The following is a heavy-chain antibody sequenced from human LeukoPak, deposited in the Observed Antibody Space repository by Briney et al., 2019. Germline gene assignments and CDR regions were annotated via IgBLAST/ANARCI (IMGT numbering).Heavy chain of an antibody. V-gene: IGHV4-34*01. CDR2: INHSGST. Sequence: SETLSLTCAVNGGSFSGYYWSWIRQPPGKGLEWIGEINHSGSTNYNPSLKSRVTISVDTSKNQFSLKLSSVTAADTAVYYCASGYSSSWYYFDYWGQGTLVTVSS. CDR3: ASGYSSSWYYFDY. D-gene: IGHD6-13*01. CDR1: GGSFSGYY. J-gene: IGHJ4*02.